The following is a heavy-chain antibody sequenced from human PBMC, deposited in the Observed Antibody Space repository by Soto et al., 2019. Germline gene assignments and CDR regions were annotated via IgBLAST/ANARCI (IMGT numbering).Heavy chain of an antibody. CDR1: GFTLRLHA. CDR2: IWYDGSNK. D-gene: IGHD6-13*01. Sequence: QVQLVESGGGVIQPGRSLRLSCAASGFTLRLHAMHWVRQAPGKGLEWVAQIWYDGSNKYYTDSVKGRFTVSRDDFKNTVFLQTDSLRAEDKAVYYCARDVQQQTTYDLDVWGQGTTVIVSS. CDR3: ARDVQQQTTYDLDV. V-gene: IGHV3-33*08. J-gene: IGHJ6*02.